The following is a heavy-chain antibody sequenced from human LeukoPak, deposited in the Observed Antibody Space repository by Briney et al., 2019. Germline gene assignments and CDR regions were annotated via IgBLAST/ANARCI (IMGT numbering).Heavy chain of an antibody. Sequence: ASVKVSCKASGYTFTSYGLSWVRQALGQGLEWMKWISTYNGNTNYAQKLQGRVTMTTDTSTSTDYMELRSLRSDDTAVYYCARVPTGSDSSGYYHDYWGQGTLVTVSS. D-gene: IGHD3-22*01. J-gene: IGHJ4*02. V-gene: IGHV1-18*01. CDR1: GYTFTSYG. CDR2: ISTYNGNT. CDR3: ARVPTGSDSSGYYHDY.